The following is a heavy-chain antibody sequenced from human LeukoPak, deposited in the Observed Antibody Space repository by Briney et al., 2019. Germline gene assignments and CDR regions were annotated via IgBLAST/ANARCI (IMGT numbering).Heavy chain of an antibody. D-gene: IGHD6-19*01. J-gene: IGHJ4*02. CDR3: AKAQKYTSDLDY. CDR1: GFTFSSYG. CDR2: IHGGGAT. V-gene: IGHV3-23*01. Sequence: GRSLRLSCAASGFTFSSYGMHWVRQAPGKGLEWLSAIHGGGATFYSHSVRGRFTISRDTSKNTLYLQMNSLRAEDTALYYCAKAQKYTSDLDYWGQGTLVTVSS.